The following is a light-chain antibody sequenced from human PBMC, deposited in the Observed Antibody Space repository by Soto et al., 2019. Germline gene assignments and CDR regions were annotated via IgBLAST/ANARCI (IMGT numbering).Light chain of an antibody. V-gene: IGLV2-8*01. J-gene: IGLJ2*01. CDR1: SSDVGGYND. CDR3: SSFAGNNNLV. Sequence: QSALTQPPSASGSPGQSVTISCTGTSSDVGGYNDVSWYQQHPGKAPKRMISEVSKRPSGVPDRFSGSKSGNTASLTVSGLQAEDEADYYCSSFAGNNNLVFGGGTKLTVL. CDR2: EVS.